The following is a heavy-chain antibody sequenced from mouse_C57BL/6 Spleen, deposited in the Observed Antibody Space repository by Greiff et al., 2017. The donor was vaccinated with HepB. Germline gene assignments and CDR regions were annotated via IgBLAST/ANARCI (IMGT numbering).Heavy chain of an antibody. D-gene: IGHD4-1*01. Sequence: EVQLPQSGPELVKPGASVKISCKASGYTFTDYYMNWVKQSHGKSLEWIGDINPNNGGTSYNQKFKGKATLTVDKSSSTAYMELRSLTSEDSAVYYCARNWDEDYWGQGTTLTVSS. J-gene: IGHJ2*01. CDR3: ARNWDEDY. V-gene: IGHV1-26*01. CDR2: INPNNGGT. CDR1: GYTFTDYY.